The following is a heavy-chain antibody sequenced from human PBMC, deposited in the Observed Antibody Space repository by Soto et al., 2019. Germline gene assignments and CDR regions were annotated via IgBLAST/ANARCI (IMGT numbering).Heavy chain of an antibody. CDR2: INHSGST. CDR1: GGSFSGYY. V-gene: IGHV4-34*01. Sequence: QVQLQQWGAGLLKPSETLALTCAVYGGSFSGYYWSWIRQPPGKGLEWIGEINHSGSTNYKPSLKSRVTITLDTSKNHFSLKLSSVTAADTDVYYCARGSRGWYGDDWYFDLWGRGTLVTVSS. CDR3: ARGSRGWYGDDWYFDL. J-gene: IGHJ2*01. D-gene: IGHD6-19*01.